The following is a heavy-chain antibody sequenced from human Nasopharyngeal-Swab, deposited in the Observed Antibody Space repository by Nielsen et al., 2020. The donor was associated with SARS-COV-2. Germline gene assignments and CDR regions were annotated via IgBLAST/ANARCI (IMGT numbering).Heavy chain of an antibody. J-gene: IGHJ3*02. CDR3: ARGDTIFGKGSYDAFDI. V-gene: IGHV1-69*06. Sequence: SEKVSCRASGDTFSSSAITWARQAPGQGLEWMGGIIPMFGTADYAQKFQGRVTITADRSTSTAYMELSSLRSEDTAVYYCARGDTIFGKGSYDAFDIWGQGTMVTVSS. D-gene: IGHD3-3*01. CDR2: IIPMFGTA. CDR1: GDTFSSSA.